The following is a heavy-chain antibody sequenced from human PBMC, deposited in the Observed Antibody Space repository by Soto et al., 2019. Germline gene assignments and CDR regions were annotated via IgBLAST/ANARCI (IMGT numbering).Heavy chain of an antibody. V-gene: IGHV3-74*01. J-gene: IGHJ6*02. CDR2: INSDGSDL. CDR1: GFTFSSYW. CDR3: VSSYYFHDMDV. Sequence: GGSLRLSCAASGFTFSSYWMHWVRQAPGRGLQWVSRINSDGSDLSYADSVEGRFTISRDNAKNTLYLQMNSLGDEDTAVYYCVSSYYFHDMDVWGQGTTVTV.